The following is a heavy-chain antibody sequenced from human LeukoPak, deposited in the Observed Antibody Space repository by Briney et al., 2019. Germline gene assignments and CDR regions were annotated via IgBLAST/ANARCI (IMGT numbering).Heavy chain of an antibody. J-gene: IGHJ3*02. V-gene: IGHV1-3*01. CDR1: GYTFTSYA. CDR2: INAGNGNT. Sequence: GASVKVSCKASGYTFTSYAMHWVRQAPGQRLEWMGWINAGNGNTKYSQKFQGRVTITRDTSASTAYMELSSLRSEDTAVYYCARRSLDTAMVSDAFDIWGQGTMVTVSS. D-gene: IGHD5-18*01. CDR3: ARRSLDTAMVSDAFDI.